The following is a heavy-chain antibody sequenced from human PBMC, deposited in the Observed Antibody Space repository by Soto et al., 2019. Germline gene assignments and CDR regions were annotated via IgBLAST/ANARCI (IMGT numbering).Heavy chain of an antibody. Sequence: GGSLRLSCAASGFTFSSYGMHWVRQAPGKGLEWVAVISYDGSNKYYADSVKGRVTISRDNSKNTLYLQMNSLRAEDTAVYYCAKDITTLQSSSDSHGMDVWGQGSTVTVS. CDR2: ISYDGSNK. V-gene: IGHV3-30*18. CDR1: GFTFSSYG. J-gene: IGHJ6*02. D-gene: IGHD6-6*01. CDR3: AKDITTLQSSSDSHGMDV.